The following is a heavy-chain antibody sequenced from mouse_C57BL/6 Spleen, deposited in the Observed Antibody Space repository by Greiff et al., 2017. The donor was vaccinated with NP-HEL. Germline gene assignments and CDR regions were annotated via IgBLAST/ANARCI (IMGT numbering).Heavy chain of an antibody. CDR2: ISSGGSYT. J-gene: IGHJ2*01. Sequence: EVKVVESGGDLVKPGGSLKLSCAASGFTFSSYGMSWVRQTPDKRLEWVATISSGGSYTYYPDSVKGRFTISRDNAKNTLYLQMSSLKSEDTAMYYCARHALYYYGSTRGDYFDYWGQGTTLTVSS. D-gene: IGHD1-1*01. CDR3: ARHALYYYGSTRGDYFDY. V-gene: IGHV5-6*01. CDR1: GFTFSSYG.